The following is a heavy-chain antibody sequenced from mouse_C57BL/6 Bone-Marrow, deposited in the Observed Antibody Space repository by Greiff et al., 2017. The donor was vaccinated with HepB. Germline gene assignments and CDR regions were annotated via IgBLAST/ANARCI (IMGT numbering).Heavy chain of an antibody. V-gene: IGHV2-9*01. J-gene: IGHJ3*01. D-gene: IGHD1-1*01. CDR2: IWGGGST. CDR3: AKLGGSSYVEAY. Sequence: QVQLQQSGPGLVAPSQSLSITCTVSGFSLTSYGVDWVRQPPGQGLEWLGVIWGGGSTNYNSALMSRLSISKDNSKSQVFLKMTSLQTDDTAMYYCAKLGGSSYVEAYWGQGTLVTVSA. CDR1: GFSLTSYG.